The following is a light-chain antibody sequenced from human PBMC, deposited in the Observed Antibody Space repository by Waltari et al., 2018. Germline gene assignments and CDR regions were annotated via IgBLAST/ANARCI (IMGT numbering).Light chain of an antibody. CDR1: QTFSIY. CDR2: ATS. J-gene: IGKJ1*01. V-gene: IGKV1-39*01. CDR3: QQGYSTPLT. Sequence: DIQMTHSPSSLSASVGDRVTITCLASQTFSIYLNWYQQKPGKATKFLIYATSTLQSWVPSRFSGSWSGTDFTLTINNLQPEDFATYYCQQGYSTPLTFGQGTKVEIK.